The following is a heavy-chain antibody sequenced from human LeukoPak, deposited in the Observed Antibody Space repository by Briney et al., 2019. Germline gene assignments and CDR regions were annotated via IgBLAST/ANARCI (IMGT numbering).Heavy chain of an antibody. Sequence: GGSLRLSCAASGFTFSSYSMNWVRQAPGKGLEWVANIKQDGSKKNYVDSVKGRFTISRDNAKNSLYLQMNSLRAEDTAVYYCATPLDYYDSSGYHQGGDWGQGTLVTVSS. V-gene: IGHV3-7*03. J-gene: IGHJ4*02. D-gene: IGHD3-22*01. CDR2: IKQDGSKK. CDR1: GFTFSSYS. CDR3: ATPLDYYDSSGYHQGGD.